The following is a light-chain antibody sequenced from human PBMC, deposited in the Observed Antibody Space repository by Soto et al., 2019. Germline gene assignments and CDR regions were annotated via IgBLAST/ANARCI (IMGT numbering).Light chain of an antibody. Sequence: QSVLTQPASVSGSPGQSITISCSGTSSDIGAYNYVSWYQQHPDKAPKLIIFDVTNRPSGVSARFSGSKSGNTASLTISGLQVEDEADYYCSSYTVSSAPVIFGGGTKLTVL. CDR2: DVT. CDR1: SSDIGAYNY. J-gene: IGLJ2*01. CDR3: SSYTVSSAPVI. V-gene: IGLV2-14*03.